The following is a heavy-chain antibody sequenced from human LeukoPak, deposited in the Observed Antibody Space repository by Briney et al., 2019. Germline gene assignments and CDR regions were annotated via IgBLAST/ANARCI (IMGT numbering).Heavy chain of an antibody. J-gene: IGHJ4*02. Sequence: SETLSLTCTVSGASARSHYWSWIRQPPGKGLEWIGYVSYSGGTNYNPSLKSRVTISLDTSNDQFSLRLNSVTAADTAVYYCARLSTYYDFWSPLDYWGQGTLVTVSS. CDR3: ARLSTYYDFWSPLDY. CDR2: VSYSGGT. V-gene: IGHV4-59*02. CDR1: GASARSHY. D-gene: IGHD3-3*01.